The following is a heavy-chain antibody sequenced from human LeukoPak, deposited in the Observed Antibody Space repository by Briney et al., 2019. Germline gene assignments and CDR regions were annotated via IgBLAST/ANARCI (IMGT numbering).Heavy chain of an antibody. J-gene: IGHJ3*02. D-gene: IGHD6-13*01. CDR2: IYYSGST. CDR1: GGSISSYY. Sequence: SETLSLTCIVSGGSISSYYWSWIRQPPGKGLEWIGYIYYSGSTNYNPSLKSRVTISVDTSKNQFSLKLSSVTAADTAVYYCARDPYSSWDAFDIWGQGTMVTVSS. CDR3: ARDPYSSWDAFDI. V-gene: IGHV4-59*01.